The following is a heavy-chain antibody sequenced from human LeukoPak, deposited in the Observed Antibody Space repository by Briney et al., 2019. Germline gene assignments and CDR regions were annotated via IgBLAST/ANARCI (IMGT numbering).Heavy chain of an antibody. V-gene: IGHV3-7*01. CDR3: HRVGEQHLVRDAFDM. D-gene: IGHD1-26*01. CDR2: IQQDGSKK. CDR1: GFTFSDYW. Sequence: GGSLRLSCSASGFTFSDYWMSWVPQAPGKGLEWVANIQQDGSKKDYVDSVKGRFTISRDNVKNSLYLQMNNLRAEDTAVYYCHRVGEQHLVRDAFDMWGQGTMVTVSS. J-gene: IGHJ3*02.